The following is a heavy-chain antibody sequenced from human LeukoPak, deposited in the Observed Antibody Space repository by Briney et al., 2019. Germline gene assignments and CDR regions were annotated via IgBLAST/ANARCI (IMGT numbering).Heavy chain of an antibody. CDR3: AKEGYYYDSSGYNYYYGMDV. CDR2: ISYDGSNK. V-gene: IGHV3-30*18. Sequence: GGSLRLSCAASGFTFSSYGMHWVRQAPGKGLEWVAVISYDGSNKYYADSVKGRFTISRDNSKNTLYLQMNSLRAEDTAVYYCAKEGYYYDSSGYNYYYGMDVWGQGTTVTVSS. J-gene: IGHJ6*02. D-gene: IGHD3-22*01. CDR1: GFTFSSYG.